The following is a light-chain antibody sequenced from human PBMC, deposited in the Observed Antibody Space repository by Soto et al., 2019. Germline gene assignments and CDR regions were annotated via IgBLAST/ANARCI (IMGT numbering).Light chain of an antibody. Sequence: DIVMTQFPDSLAVSLGERATINCKSIHSILYSSNNKNSLAWYQQKPGQPPRLLIYWASIREFGVPDRFSGSGSGTDFTLTISSLQAEDVAVYYCQQYSTTPLTFGGGTKVESK. CDR2: WAS. CDR1: HSILYSSNNKNS. J-gene: IGKJ4*01. CDR3: QQYSTTPLT. V-gene: IGKV4-1*01.